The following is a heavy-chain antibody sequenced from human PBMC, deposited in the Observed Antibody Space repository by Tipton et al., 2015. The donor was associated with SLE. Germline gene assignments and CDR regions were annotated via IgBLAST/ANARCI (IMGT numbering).Heavy chain of an antibody. J-gene: IGHJ5*02. Sequence: TLSLTCTVSGGSLSSGEHYWSWIRQPPGKGLEWIGEISHSGGTYSNPSLESRVTILVDTSKNHFSLKLSSVTAADTAVYYCAGEHFVPWGQGTLVTVSS. CDR3: AGEHFVP. V-gene: IGHV4-39*07. CDR2: ISHSGGT. CDR1: GGSLSSGEHY.